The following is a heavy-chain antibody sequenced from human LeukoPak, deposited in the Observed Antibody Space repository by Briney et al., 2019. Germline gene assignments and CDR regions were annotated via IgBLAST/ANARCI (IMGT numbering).Heavy chain of an antibody. J-gene: IGHJ4*02. CDR2: ISGSSSYI. Sequence: PGGSLRLSCAASGFTFSSFEMNWVRQAPGKGLEWVSSISGSSSYIYYADSMKGRFTISRDNAKNSLYLQMNSLRAEDTAVYYCAKHGPRVAVAGFDYWGQGTLVTVSS. CDR1: GFTFSSFE. D-gene: IGHD6-19*01. CDR3: AKHGPRVAVAGFDY. V-gene: IGHV3-21*04.